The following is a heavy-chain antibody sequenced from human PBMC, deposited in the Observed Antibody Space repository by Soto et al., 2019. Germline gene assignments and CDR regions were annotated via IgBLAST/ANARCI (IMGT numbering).Heavy chain of an antibody. J-gene: IGHJ4*02. V-gene: IGHV1-46*01. CDR3: ARSLLQGDF. CDR2: INPNGGST. D-gene: IGHD2-21*01. CDR1: GYTFIHYY. Sequence: QVQLVQSGAEVKKPGASVKVSCKASGYTFIHYYIHWVRQAPGQGLEWMEIINPNGGSTNYAQKFRGRVNVTSDTSTTTVSMELNSLGSDDTAVYFCARSLLQGDFWGQGTVVTVSS.